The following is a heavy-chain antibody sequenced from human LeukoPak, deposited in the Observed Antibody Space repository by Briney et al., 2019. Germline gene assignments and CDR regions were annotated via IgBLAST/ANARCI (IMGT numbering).Heavy chain of an antibody. J-gene: IGHJ4*02. D-gene: IGHD3-16*01. CDR3: ASWGKPREYYFDY. Sequence: GGSLRLSCAASGFTVSSNYMSWVRQAPGKGLEWVSVIYSGGSTYYVDSVKGRFTISRDNSKNTLYLQMNSLRAEDTAVYYCASWGKPREYYFDYWGQGALVTVSS. CDR2: IYSGGST. V-gene: IGHV3-53*01. CDR1: GFTVSSNY.